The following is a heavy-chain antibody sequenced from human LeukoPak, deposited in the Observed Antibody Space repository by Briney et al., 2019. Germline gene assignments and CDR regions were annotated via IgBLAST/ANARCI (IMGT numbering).Heavy chain of an antibody. V-gene: IGHV2-70*04. CDR3: ARAGDYGVDAFDI. CDR2: IDWDDDK. D-gene: IGHD4-17*01. J-gene: IGHJ3*02. Sequence: SGPTLVKPTQTLTLTCTFSGFSLSTSGMRVSCIRQPPGKALEWLARIDWDDDKFYSTSLKTRLTISKDTSKNQVVLTMTNMDPVDTATYYCARAGDYGVDAFDIWGQGTMVTVSS. CDR1: GFSLSTSGMR.